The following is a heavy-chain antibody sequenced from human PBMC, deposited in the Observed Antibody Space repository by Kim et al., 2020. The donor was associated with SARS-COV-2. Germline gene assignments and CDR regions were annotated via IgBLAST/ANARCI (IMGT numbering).Heavy chain of an antibody. CDR3: TRVNPISGGWYDAFDI. V-gene: IGHV3-73*01. CDR1: GFTFSCST. Sequence: GGSLRLSCAASGFTFSCSTMHWVRQASGKGLEWVGRIRSKANSYATAYAASVKGRFTISRDDSQNTAYLQMNSLKTEDTAVYYCTRVNPISGGWYDAFDIWGQGTMVTVSS. CDR2: IRSKANSYAT. J-gene: IGHJ3*02. D-gene: IGHD6-19*01.